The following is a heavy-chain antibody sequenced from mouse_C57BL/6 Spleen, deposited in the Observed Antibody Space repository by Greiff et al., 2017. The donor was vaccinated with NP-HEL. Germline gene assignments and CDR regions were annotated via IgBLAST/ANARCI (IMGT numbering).Heavy chain of an antibody. CDR2: IYPGDGDT. Sequence: QVQLQQSGAELVKPGASVKISCKASGYAFSSYWMNWVKQRPGTGLEWIGQIYPGDGDTNYNGKFKGKATLTADKSSSTAYMQLSSLTSEDSAGYFWGRSVTTVAGRYLDVWGKGTTVTVSS. CDR1: GYAFSSYW. CDR3: GRSVTTVAGRYLDV. V-gene: IGHV1-80*01. D-gene: IGHD1-1*01. J-gene: IGHJ1*03.